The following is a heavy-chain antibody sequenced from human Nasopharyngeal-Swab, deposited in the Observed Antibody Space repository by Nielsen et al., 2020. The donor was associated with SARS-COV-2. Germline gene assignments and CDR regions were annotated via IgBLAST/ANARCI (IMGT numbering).Heavy chain of an antibody. CDR3: ARKVRRWLRFPRVSDAFDI. Sequence: SQTLSLTCAVYGGSFSGYYWSWIRQPPGKGLEWIGEINHSGSTNYNPSLKSRVTISVDTSKNQFSLKLSSVTAADTAVYYCARKVRRWLRFPRVSDAFDIWGQGTMVTVSS. CDR1: GGSFSGYY. J-gene: IGHJ3*02. D-gene: IGHD5-24*01. CDR2: INHSGST. V-gene: IGHV4-34*01.